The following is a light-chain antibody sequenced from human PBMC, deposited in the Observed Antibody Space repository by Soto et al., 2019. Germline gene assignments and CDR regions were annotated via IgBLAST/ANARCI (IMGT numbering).Light chain of an antibody. V-gene: IGKV3-20*01. Sequence: EIVLTQSPGTLSLSPGERATLSCRASQSVSSSYLAWYQQKPGQAPRLLIYGASSRATGIPDRFSGSGSATDFTLTITSLQAEDVAVYYCQQYYGIPETFGQGTKVDIK. J-gene: IGKJ2*01. CDR2: GAS. CDR3: QQYYGIPET. CDR1: QSVSSSY.